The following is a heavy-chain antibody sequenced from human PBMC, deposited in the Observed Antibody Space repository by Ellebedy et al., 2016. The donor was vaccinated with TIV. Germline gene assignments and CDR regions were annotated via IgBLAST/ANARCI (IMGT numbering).Heavy chain of an antibody. CDR2: ISSSGIST. CDR3: AKVYTQDDWYFDV. Sequence: GESLKISCAASGFSVTYQHMSWVRLAPGKGLEWVSGISSSGISTYYAKSVKGRFTISRDNSKNTLNLQMHSLRAEDTAVYYCAKVYTQDDWYFDVWGRGTLVTVSS. D-gene: IGHD3-16*01. CDR1: GFSVTYQH. J-gene: IGHJ2*01. V-gene: IGHV3-23*01.